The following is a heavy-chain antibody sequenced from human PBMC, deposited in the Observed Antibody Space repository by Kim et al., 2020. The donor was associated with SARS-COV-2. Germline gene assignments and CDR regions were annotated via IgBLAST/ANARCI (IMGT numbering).Heavy chain of an antibody. CDR2: IKQDETVK. CDR1: GFSFSAYW. J-gene: IGHJ3*01. Sequence: LSLTCAASGFSFSAYWMSWVRLAPGKGLEWVANIKQDETVKYYVDSVKGRFTISRDNAKNSLYLLMNSLRVEDTALYYCARDPAFHAYDLWGQGTMVTVSS. D-gene: IGHD3-16*01. V-gene: IGHV3-7*01. CDR3: ARDPAFHAYDL.